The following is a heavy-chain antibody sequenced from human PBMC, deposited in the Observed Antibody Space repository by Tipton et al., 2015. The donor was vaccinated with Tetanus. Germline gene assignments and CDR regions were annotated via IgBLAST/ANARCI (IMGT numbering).Heavy chain of an antibody. V-gene: IGHV3-33*01. CDR2: MWDDGSNA. CDR3: ARDEVNTGTPFDY. CDR1: GGTISSGD. Sequence: SLRLSCAASGGTISSGDWRWGRRQSGKELEWLTVMWDDGSNAYYADSVKGRFTISRDNSKNTLYLQMNSLSAEDTAVYYCARDEVNTGTPFDYWGQGTLVTVSS. J-gene: IGHJ4*02. D-gene: IGHD4-17*01.